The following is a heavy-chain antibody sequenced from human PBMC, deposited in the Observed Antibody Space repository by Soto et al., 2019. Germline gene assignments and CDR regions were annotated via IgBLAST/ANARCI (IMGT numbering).Heavy chain of an antibody. Sequence: SETLSLTCTVSGGSISSYYWSWIRQPPGKGLEWIGYIYYSGSTNYNPSLKSRVTISVDTSKNQFSLKLSSVTAADTAVYYCARGYSSSSHYYYYYYYMDVWGKGTTVTVSS. J-gene: IGHJ6*03. CDR3: ARGYSSSSHYYYYYYYMDV. CDR1: GGSISSYY. CDR2: IYYSGST. V-gene: IGHV4-59*01. D-gene: IGHD6-13*01.